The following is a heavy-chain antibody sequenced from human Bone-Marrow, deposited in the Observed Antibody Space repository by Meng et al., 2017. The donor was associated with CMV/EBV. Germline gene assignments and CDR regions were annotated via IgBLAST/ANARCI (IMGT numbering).Heavy chain of an antibody. CDR3: AREYWFGELSPDAFDI. D-gene: IGHD3-10*01. CDR1: GFTFSTYE. V-gene: IGHV3-48*03. J-gene: IGHJ3*02. Sequence: GGSLRLSCAASGFTFSTYEINWVRQAPGKGLDWVSYISSSGYTIYYSDSVKGRFTVSRDNARNSLFLQMNSLRAEDTAVYYCAREYWFGELSPDAFDIWGHGTMDTVSS. CDR2: ISSSGYTI.